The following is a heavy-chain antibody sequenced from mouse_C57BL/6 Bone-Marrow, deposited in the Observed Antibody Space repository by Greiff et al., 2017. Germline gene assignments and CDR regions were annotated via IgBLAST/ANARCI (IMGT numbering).Heavy chain of an antibody. D-gene: IGHD2-4*01. CDR1: GFSFNTYA. CDR3: VRGGLRRAWFAY. V-gene: IGHV10-1*01. J-gene: IGHJ3*01. CDR2: IRSKSNNYAT. Sequence: EVQLVESGGGLVQPKGSLKLSCAASGFSFNTYAMNWVRQAPGKGLEWVARIRSKSNNYATYYADSVKDRFTISRDDSESMLYLQMNNLKTEDTAMYDCVRGGLRRAWFAYWGQGTLVTVSA.